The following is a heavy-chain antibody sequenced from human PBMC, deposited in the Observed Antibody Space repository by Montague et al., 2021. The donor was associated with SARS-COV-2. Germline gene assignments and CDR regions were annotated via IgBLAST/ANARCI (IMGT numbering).Heavy chain of an antibody. V-gene: IGHV4-39*01. J-gene: IGHJ5*02. Sequence: SETLSLTCTVSGGSISSSSYYWGWIRQPPGKGLEWIGSIYYSGSTYYNPSLKSRVTISVDTSKNQFSLKLSSVTAADTAVYYCASQTLGITIFGVVNGRWFDPWGQGTLVTVSP. CDR2: IYYSGST. D-gene: IGHD3-3*01. CDR1: GGSISSSSYY. CDR3: ASQTLGITIFGVVNGRWFDP.